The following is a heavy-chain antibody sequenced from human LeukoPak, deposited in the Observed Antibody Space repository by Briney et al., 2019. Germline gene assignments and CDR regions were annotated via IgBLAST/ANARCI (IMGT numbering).Heavy chain of an antibody. J-gene: IGHJ4*02. V-gene: IGHV1-18*01. CDR2: ISDFNGLT. Sequence: ASVKVSCKTSGYTLTDFGLSWVRQVPGQGLEWMGWISDFNGLTKYAQKLQDRVTMTTDASTSTAYMELRSLTSDDTAIYYCARGLGYCSGGTCPNDYWGQGTLVTVSS. CDR3: ARGLGYCSGGTCPNDY. CDR1: GYTLTDFG. D-gene: IGHD2-15*01.